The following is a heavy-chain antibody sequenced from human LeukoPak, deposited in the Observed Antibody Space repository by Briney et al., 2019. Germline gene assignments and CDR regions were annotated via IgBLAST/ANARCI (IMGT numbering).Heavy chain of an antibody. Sequence: GGSLRLSCAASGFIFSDYYMRWLRQPPGGGLGLVSYVSSSSSTIYYADSVKGRYTSSRDNAKNSLYLQMSSLTAEDTAVYYCAREYSGSSLDDWGQGSLVTVSS. D-gene: IGHD1-26*01. CDR3: AREYSGSSLDD. CDR2: VSSSSSTI. CDR1: GFIFSDYY. J-gene: IGHJ4*02. V-gene: IGHV3-11*01.